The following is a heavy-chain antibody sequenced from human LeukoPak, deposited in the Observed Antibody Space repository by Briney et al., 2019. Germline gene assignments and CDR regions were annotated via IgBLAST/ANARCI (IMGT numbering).Heavy chain of an antibody. J-gene: IGHJ4*02. CDR1: DGSISSSSFY. V-gene: IGHV4-39*01. Sequence: SETLSLTCIVSDGSISSSSFYWGWIRQPPGKGLEWIGSMYYTGSYTGTTHYNPSLESRVTVSVDTSKNLCSLKLTSVTAADTAVYYCVGEEYGTGSYYKSSDWGQGTLVTVSS. CDR3: VGEEYGTGSYYKSSD. D-gene: IGHD3-10*01. CDR2: MYYTGSYTGTT.